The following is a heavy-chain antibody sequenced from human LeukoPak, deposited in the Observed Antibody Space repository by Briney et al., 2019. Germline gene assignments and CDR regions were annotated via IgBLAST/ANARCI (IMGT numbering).Heavy chain of an antibody. CDR3: ATTNDGGGYQWGDFFDF. V-gene: IGHV1-69*04. CDR2: IIPNLGTT. CDR1: GGTSNSHA. J-gene: IGHJ4*02. Sequence: SVKVSCKASGGTSNSHAISWVRQAPGQGLEWMGRIIPNLGTTNRAQNFQDRVTLTADKSANTAYMELTSLTSDDTAVYYCATTNDGGGYQWGDFFDFWGQGTLVTVSS. D-gene: IGHD3-22*01.